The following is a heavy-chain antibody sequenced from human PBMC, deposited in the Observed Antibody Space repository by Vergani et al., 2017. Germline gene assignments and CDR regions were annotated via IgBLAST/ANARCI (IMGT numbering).Heavy chain of an antibody. J-gene: IGHJ5*02. CDR2: ISGSGGST. Sequence: EVQLLESGGGLVQPGGSLRLSCAASGFTFSSYAMSWVRQAPGKGLEWVSAISGSGGSTYYADSVKGRFTISRDNSKNTLYLQMNSLRAEDAAVYYCAKGRLMITFGGVIVVGHWGQGTLVTVSS. D-gene: IGHD3-16*02. CDR1: GFTFSSYA. V-gene: IGHV3-23*01. CDR3: AKGRLMITFGGVIVVGH.